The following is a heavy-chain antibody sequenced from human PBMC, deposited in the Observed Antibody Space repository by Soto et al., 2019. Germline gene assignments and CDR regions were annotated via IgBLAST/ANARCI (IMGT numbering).Heavy chain of an antibody. Sequence: LRLSCAGSGVIIRNYAMNWVRQAPGKGLEWVSSISSVGTYIYSADSLKGRFTISRNNAENSLYLQMNALTAEDTAVYYCARSLTAAVGRVGFDSWGQGTLVTVSS. V-gene: IGHV3-21*01. CDR1: GVIIRNYA. CDR3: ARSLTAAVGRVGFDS. CDR2: ISSVGTYI. D-gene: IGHD6-13*01. J-gene: IGHJ5*01.